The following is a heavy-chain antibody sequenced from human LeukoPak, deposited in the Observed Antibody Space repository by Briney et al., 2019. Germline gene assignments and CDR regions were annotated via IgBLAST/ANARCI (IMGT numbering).Heavy chain of an antibody. D-gene: IGHD3-16*02. Sequence: PGGSLRLSCAASGFTFSSDAMSWVRQAPGQGLEWVSAISGSGGSTYYAASVKGRFTISRDNSKNTLYLQMNSLRAEDTAVYYCATHEYVWGSYRAIDYWGQGTLVTVSS. V-gene: IGHV3-23*01. CDR1: GFTFSSDA. CDR3: ATHEYVWGSYRAIDY. J-gene: IGHJ4*02. CDR2: ISGSGGST.